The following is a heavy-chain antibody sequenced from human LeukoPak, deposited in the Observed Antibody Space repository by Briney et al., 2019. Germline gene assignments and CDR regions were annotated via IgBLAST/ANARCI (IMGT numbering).Heavy chain of an antibody. CDR2: ISSSSSTI. J-gene: IGHJ4*02. V-gene: IGHV3-48*01. CDR3: AKVGGLGYCSSTSCRARTPHRRPYYFDY. CDR1: GFTFSSYS. D-gene: IGHD2-2*01. Sequence: GGSLRLSCAASGFTFSSYSMNWVRQAPGKGLEWVSYISSSSSTIYYADSVKGRFTISRDNAKNSLYLQMNSLRAEDTAVYYCAKVGGLGYCSSTSCRARTPHRRPYYFDYWGQGTLVTVSS.